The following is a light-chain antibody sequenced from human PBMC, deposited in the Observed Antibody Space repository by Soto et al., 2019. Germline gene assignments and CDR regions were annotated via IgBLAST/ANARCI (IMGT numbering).Light chain of an antibody. CDR3: AAWDDTLNGHV. CDR1: SSNVGSNT. CDR2: SNN. V-gene: IGLV1-44*01. J-gene: IGLJ1*01. Sequence: SVLTQPPSASGTPGQSVTISCSGSSSNVGSNTVNWYQQLPGTAPKPLIYSNNQRPSGVPDRFSGSKSGTSASLAISGLQSEDEADYYCAAWDDTLNGHVFGTGTKVTVL.